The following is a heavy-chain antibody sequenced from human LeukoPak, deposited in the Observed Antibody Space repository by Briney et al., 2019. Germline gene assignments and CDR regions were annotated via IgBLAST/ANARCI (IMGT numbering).Heavy chain of an antibody. CDR3: AKSDNSGWLTWFDP. D-gene: IGHD6-19*01. CDR1: GGSISSDY. V-gene: IGHV4-59*01. J-gene: IGHJ5*02. CDR2: IYHSGST. Sequence: SEALSLTCTVSGGSISSDYWSWIRQPPGKGLEWIGYIYHSGSTNYNPSLKSRVTISVDTSKNQFSLKLSSVTAADTAVYYCAKSDNSGWLTWFDPWGQGTLVTVSS.